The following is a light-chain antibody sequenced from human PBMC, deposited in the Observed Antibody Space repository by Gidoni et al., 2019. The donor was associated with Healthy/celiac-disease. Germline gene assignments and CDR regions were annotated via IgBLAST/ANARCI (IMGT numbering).Light chain of an antibody. V-gene: IGKV3-20*01. CDR3: QQYGSSLIT. J-gene: IGKJ5*01. CDR2: GAS. Sequence: EIVLTQSPGTLSLSSGERATLSCRASQSVSSSYLAWYQQKPGQATRLRIYGASSRATGIPDRFSGSGSGTDFTLTISRREPEEFAVYYCQQYGSSLITFGQXTRLEIK. CDR1: QSVSSSY.